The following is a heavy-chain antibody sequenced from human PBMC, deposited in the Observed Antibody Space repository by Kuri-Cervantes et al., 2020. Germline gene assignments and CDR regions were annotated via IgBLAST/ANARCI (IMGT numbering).Heavy chain of an antibody. Sequence: GESLKISCAASGFTVSSNYMSWVRQAPGKGLEWVSAISGSGGCTYYADSVKGRFTISRDNSKHTLYLQMNSLRAEDTAVYYCAKGSRITTHYYYYYGMDVWGQGTTVTVSS. CDR1: GFTVSSNY. CDR2: ISGSGGCT. V-gene: IGHV3-23*01. D-gene: IGHD3-3*01. J-gene: IGHJ6*02. CDR3: AKGSRITTHYYYYYGMDV.